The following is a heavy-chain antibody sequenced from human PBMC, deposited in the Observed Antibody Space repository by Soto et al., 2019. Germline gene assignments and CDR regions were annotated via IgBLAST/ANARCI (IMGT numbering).Heavy chain of an antibody. CDR3: ARGPEGVITTIRYFEQ. J-gene: IGHJ4*02. Sequence: QVQLQESGPGLVTPSQTLSLSCSVSGDSISSGGYYWSWIRQHPGKGLAWLGYIHSSGDTYYKPSLQSRVIILRDTSKNQCSLKLSSVAAADTAVYYCARGPEGVITTIRYFEQWGQGTLVTVSS. D-gene: IGHD3-9*01. V-gene: IGHV4-31*03. CDR1: GDSISSGGYY. CDR2: IHSSGDT.